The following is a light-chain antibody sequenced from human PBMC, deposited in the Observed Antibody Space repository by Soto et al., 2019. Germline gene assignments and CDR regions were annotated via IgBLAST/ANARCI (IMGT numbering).Light chain of an antibody. CDR1: SGHSSYA. Sequence: QSVPTQSPSASASLGASVKLTCTLSSGHSSYAIAWHQQQPEKGPRYLMKLNSDGSHSKGDGIPDRFSGSSSGAERYLTISSLQSEDEADYYCQTWGTGIHVVFGGGTKLPS. V-gene: IGLV4-69*01. J-gene: IGLJ2*01. CDR2: LNSDGSH. CDR3: QTWGTGIHVV.